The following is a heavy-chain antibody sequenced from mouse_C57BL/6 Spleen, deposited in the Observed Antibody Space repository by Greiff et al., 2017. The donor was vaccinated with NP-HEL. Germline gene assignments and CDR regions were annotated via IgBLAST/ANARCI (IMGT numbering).Heavy chain of an antibody. CDR2: IHPNSGST. J-gene: IGHJ4*01. Sequence: VQLQQPGAELVKPGASVKLSCKASGYTFTSYWMHWVKQRPGQGLEWIGMIHPNSGSTNYNEKFKSKATLTVDKSSSTAYMQLSSLTSEDSAVYYCARTTVVARYYAMDYWGQGTSVTVSS. CDR1: GYTFTSYW. CDR3: ARTTVVARYYAMDY. D-gene: IGHD1-1*01. V-gene: IGHV1-64*01.